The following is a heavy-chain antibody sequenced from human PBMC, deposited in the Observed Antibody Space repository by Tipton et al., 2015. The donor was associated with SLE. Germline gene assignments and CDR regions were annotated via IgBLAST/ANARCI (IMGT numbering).Heavy chain of an antibody. CDR2: IYYSGST. CDR1: GGSISSGGYY. Sequence: LRLSCTVSGGSISSGGYYWSWIRQHPGKGLEWIGYIYYSGSTYYNPSLKSRVTISVDTSKNQFSLKLSSVTAADTAVYYCARDAVYCGGDCPSVGWFDPWGQGTLVTVSS. D-gene: IGHD2-21*01. V-gene: IGHV4-31*02. CDR3: ARDAVYCGGDCPSVGWFDP. J-gene: IGHJ5*02.